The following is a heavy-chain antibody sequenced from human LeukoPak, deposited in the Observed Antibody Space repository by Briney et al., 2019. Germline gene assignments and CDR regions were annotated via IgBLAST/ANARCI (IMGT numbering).Heavy chain of an antibody. D-gene: IGHD3-22*01. V-gene: IGHV3-33*01. CDR2: IWYDGSNK. J-gene: IGHJ3*02. Sequence: PGGSLRLSCAASGFTSSRYGLHWVRQAPGKGLEGVAVIWYDGSNKYYAGSVKGLFTLSTDNSKHTLYLQMHRLIAHDTAVYYCARPPPGPYYDSSGHYAFDIWGQGTMVTVSS. CDR3: ARPPPGPYYDSSGHYAFDI. CDR1: GFTSSRYG.